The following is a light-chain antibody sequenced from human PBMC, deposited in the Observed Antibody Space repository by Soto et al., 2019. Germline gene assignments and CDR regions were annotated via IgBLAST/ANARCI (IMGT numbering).Light chain of an antibody. CDR1: QSIRSY. J-gene: IGKJ5*01. CDR2: AAA. Sequence: DIQMTQSPSYLAASVGDRVPITCRAMQSIRSYSNWYQQKPGKDANLLIYAAASLQSGVPSRFIGRGAGTDFTLPISSLQPEDFATYYCQQRYSTPLITFGPGTRLDIK. CDR3: QQRYSTPLIT. V-gene: IGKV1-39*01.